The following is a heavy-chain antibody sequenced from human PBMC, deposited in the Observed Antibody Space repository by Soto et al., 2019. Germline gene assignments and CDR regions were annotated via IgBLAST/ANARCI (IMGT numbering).Heavy chain of an antibody. J-gene: IGHJ4*02. Sequence: ASVKVSCKASGYTFTSYGISWVRQAPGQGLERMGWISAYNGNTNYAQKLQGRVTMTTDTSTSTAYMELRSLRSDDTAVYYCVRVGTWTYYYGSGALGGDYWGQGTLVTVSS. D-gene: IGHD3-10*01. CDR2: ISAYNGNT. V-gene: IGHV1-18*01. CDR1: GYTFTSYG. CDR3: VRVGTWTYYYGSGALGGDY.